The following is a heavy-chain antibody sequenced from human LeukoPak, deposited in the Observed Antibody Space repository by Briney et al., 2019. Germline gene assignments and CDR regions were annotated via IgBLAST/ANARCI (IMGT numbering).Heavy chain of an antibody. CDR1: GFTFSIFE. CDR2: ITNSGSTI. V-gene: IGHV3-48*03. J-gene: IGHJ3*02. CDR3: VRGGGPSYKYNAFDI. Sequence: GGSLRLSCTVSGFTFSIFEMNWVRQAPGKGLEWVAYITNSGSTIDYADSVKGRFTISRDNVRNSLYLQMSSLRAEDTAVYYCVRGGGPSYKYNAFDIWGQGTMVTVSS. D-gene: IGHD2-15*01.